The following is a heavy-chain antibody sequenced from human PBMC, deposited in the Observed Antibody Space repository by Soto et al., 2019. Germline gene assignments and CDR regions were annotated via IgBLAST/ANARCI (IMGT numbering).Heavy chain of an antibody. CDR1: GDSVSSKSAA. D-gene: IGHD3-10*01. CDR3: ARVAGTLGWFDP. J-gene: IGHJ5*02. CDR2: TYYRSKWYN. V-gene: IGHV6-1*01. Sequence: SPTLSLTCAISGDSVSSKSAAWNWIRQSPSRGLEWLGRTYYRSKWYNDYAVSVKSRITINRDTSKNQFSLQLNSVTPEDTAVYYCARVAGTLGWFDPWGQGTLVTVSS.